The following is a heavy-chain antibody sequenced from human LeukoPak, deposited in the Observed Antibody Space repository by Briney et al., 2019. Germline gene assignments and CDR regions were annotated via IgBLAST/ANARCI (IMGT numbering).Heavy chain of an antibody. V-gene: IGHV3-23*01. D-gene: IGHD3-22*01. J-gene: IGHJ3*01. CDR1: GFTFGSYA. CDR2: IGASGADT. Sequence: GRSLRLSCEASGFTFGSYAMTWVRQTPGKGLDWVSVIGASGADTYYADSVKGRFTISRDNAKNTLYLHMSSLRAEDTAVYFCARRPRDSSGYYLGAFHAWGQGTTVTVSS. CDR3: ARRPRDSSGYYLGAFHA.